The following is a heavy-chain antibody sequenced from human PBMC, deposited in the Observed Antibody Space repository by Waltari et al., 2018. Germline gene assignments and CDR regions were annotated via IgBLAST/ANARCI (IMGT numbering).Heavy chain of an antibody. Sequence: VQLVGSGGGVVQPGGSLSLPWAAPGFPFSRLGLHWVRQSPGKGLEWVTFIASDGSNKYYKDSVKGRFTISRDYSKNTVYLQMNRLIVEDTAVYFCARDYNWAFDYWGQGTPVIVSS. CDR2: IASDGSNK. D-gene: IGHD1-1*01. V-gene: IGHV3-30*02. CDR3: ARDYNWAFDY. CDR1: GFPFSRLG. J-gene: IGHJ4*02.